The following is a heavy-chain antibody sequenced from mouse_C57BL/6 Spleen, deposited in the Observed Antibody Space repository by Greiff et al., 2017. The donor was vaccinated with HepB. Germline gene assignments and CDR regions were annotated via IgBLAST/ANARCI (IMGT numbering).Heavy chain of an antibody. J-gene: IGHJ4*01. CDR3: ARGGSSGYYAMDY. V-gene: IGHV1-52*01. Sequence: QVQLQQPGAELVRPGSSVKLSCKASGYTFTSYWMQWVKQRPIQGLEWIGNIDPSDSETHYNQKFKDKATLTVDKSSSTAYMQLSSLTSEDSAVYYCARGGSSGYYAMDYWGQGTSVTVSS. D-gene: IGHD3-2*02. CDR1: GYTFTSYW. CDR2: IDPSDSET.